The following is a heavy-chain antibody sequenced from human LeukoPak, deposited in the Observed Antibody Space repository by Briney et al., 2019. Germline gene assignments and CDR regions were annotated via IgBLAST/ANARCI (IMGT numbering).Heavy chain of an antibody. Sequence: SVKVSCKASGGTFSSYAISWVRQAPGQGLEWMGGIIPIFGTANYAQKFQGRVTITADKSTSTAYMELSSLRSEDTAVYYCARGIVVPAASFYYYGMDVWGQGTTVTVSS. D-gene: IGHD2-2*01. CDR1: GGTFSSYA. V-gene: IGHV1-69*06. CDR2: IIPIFGTA. CDR3: ARGIVVPAASFYYYGMDV. J-gene: IGHJ6*02.